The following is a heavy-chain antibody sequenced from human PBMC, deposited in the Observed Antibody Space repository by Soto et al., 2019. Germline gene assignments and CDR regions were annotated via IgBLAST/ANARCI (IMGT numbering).Heavy chain of an antibody. CDR1: GFTFSDYY. D-gene: IGHD5-18*01. CDR2: ISYDGSNK. Sequence: QVHLVESGGGLVNPGGSLRLSCAASGFTFSDYYLTWIRQAPGKGLEWVAVISYDGSNKYYADSVKGRFTISRDNSKNTLYLQMNSLRAEDTAVYYCARDLRYSYGYLVWYFDLWGRGTLVTVSS. V-gene: IGHV3-30-3*01. J-gene: IGHJ2*01. CDR3: ARDLRYSYGYLVWYFDL.